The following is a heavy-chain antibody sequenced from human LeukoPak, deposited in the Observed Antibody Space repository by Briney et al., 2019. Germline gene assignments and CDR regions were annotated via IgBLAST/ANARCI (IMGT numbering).Heavy chain of an antibody. J-gene: IGHJ6*03. D-gene: IGHD5-12*01. CDR3: ARVMATILRGYYYYYMDV. CDR1: GGTFSSYA. CDR2: IIPIFGTA. Sequence: SVKVSCKASGGTFSSYAISWVRQATGQGLEWMGGIIPIFGTANYAQKFQGRVTITADDSTSTAYMELSSLRSEDTAVYYCARVMATILRGYYYYYMDVWRKGTTVSISS. V-gene: IGHV1-69*13.